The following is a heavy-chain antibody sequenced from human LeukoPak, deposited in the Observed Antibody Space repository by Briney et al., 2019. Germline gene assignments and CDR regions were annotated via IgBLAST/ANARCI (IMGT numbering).Heavy chain of an antibody. Sequence: GGSLRLPCAASGFTFSDYWMSWVRQAPGKGLEWVANIKQDGSEKYYVESVEGRFSISRDNAKNSLFLQMNSLRADDTAMYYCARRLMDTAMAYYYYYALDVWGQGTTVTVSS. J-gene: IGHJ6*02. CDR2: IKQDGSEK. CDR3: ARRLMDTAMAYYYYYALDV. D-gene: IGHD5-18*01. V-gene: IGHV3-7*01. CDR1: GFTFSDYW.